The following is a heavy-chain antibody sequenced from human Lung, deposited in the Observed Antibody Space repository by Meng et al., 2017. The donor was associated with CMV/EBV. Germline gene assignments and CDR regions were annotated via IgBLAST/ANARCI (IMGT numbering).Heavy chain of an antibody. V-gene: IGHV3-7*02. D-gene: IGHD2-8*01. Sequence: QLVGSGGGLVQPGGSLGLSCKVSGIRFRRFWMSWVRQAPGKGLEWVANIKEDGSEKYYVDSVKGRFTISRDNAKNSLYLQMNSLRVEDTAVYYCRDGHYSGRWGQGTLVTVSS. CDR1: GIRFRRFW. CDR2: IKEDGSEK. CDR3: RDGHYSGR. J-gene: IGHJ4*02.